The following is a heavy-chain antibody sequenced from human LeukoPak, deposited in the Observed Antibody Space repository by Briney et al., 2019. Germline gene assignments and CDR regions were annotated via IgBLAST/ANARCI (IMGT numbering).Heavy chain of an antibody. V-gene: IGHV3-23*01. CDR2: ISAAGGST. CDR1: GFTFSSSA. Sequence: GGSLRLSCAATGFTFSSSAMSWVRQAPGKGLEWVSAISAAGGSTYYADSVKGRFTISRDNSKNTLYLQMNSLRAEDTAVYYCAKDLATTVVNFDYWGQGTLVTVSS. CDR3: AKDLATTVVNFDY. J-gene: IGHJ4*02. D-gene: IGHD4-23*01.